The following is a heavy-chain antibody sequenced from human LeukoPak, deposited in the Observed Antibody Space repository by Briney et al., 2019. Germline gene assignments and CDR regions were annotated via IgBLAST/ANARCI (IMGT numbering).Heavy chain of an antibody. CDR1: GGSISSYY. Sequence: SETLSLTCTVSGGSISSYYWGWIRQPPGKGLEWIGSIYYSGSTYYNPSLKSRVTISVDTSKNQFSLKLSSVTAADTAVYYCARAGGYVAGWFDPWGQGTLVTVSS. V-gene: IGHV4-39*07. CDR3: ARAGGYVAGWFDP. D-gene: IGHD5-12*01. CDR2: IYYSGST. J-gene: IGHJ5*02.